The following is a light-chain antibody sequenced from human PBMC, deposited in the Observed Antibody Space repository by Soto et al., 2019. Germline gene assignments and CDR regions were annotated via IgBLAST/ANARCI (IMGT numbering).Light chain of an antibody. Sequence: IVLTQSPGTLSLSPVEIATLYCMASQSVSSNLAWYQQKPDQAPRLLIYGASTRATDIPARFSGSGSGTEFTLTIRSLQSEDFAVYYCQQYNNWPPWTCGQGTKVDIK. CDR3: QQYNNWPPWT. CDR2: GAS. V-gene: IGKV3-15*01. J-gene: IGKJ1*01. CDR1: QSVSSN.